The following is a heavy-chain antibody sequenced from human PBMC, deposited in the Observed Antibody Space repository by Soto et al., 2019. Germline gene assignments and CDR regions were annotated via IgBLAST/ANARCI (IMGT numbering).Heavy chain of an antibody. CDR2: ISAYNGNT. V-gene: IGHV1-18*01. Sequence: QVQLVQSGAEVKKPGASVKVSCKASGYTFTSYGISWVRQASGQGLEWMGWISAYNGNTKYAQKLQGRVTMTTDTSTGPAXXXXXXXRSDGTAGYCLAGDGGNQGKDGGWFQPRGQGTLVTVSS. D-gene: IGHD2-2*01. CDR3: AGDGGNQGKDGGWFQP. J-gene: IGHJ5*02. CDR1: GYTFTSYG.